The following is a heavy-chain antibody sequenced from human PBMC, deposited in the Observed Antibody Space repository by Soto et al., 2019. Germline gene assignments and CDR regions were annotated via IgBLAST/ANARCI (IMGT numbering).Heavy chain of an antibody. CDR2: INPNSGNI. CDR3: ARGRASGSYYLLDY. Sequence: ASVKVSCKASGDTITTYDINWVRQATGRGLEWMGWINPNSGNIGYAQRFQGRVTMTRDTAIRTAYMEVSSLRSDDTAVYYCARGRASGSYYLLDYWGQGTLVTVSS. J-gene: IGHJ4*02. CDR1: GDTITTYD. V-gene: IGHV1-8*01. D-gene: IGHD3-10*01.